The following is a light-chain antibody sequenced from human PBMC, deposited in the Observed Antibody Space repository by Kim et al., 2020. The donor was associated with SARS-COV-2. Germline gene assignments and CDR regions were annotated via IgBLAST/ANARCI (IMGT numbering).Light chain of an antibody. CDR3: SAWDSSLSAWV. V-gene: IGLV10-54*03. J-gene: IGLJ3*02. CDR1: SNNVCHQR. Sequence: QTGTPPCHGKSNNVCHQRAAWPEQPPGHPPKLLSYRDHNRPSGISERFSASRSGNTASLTITGLQPEDEADYYCSAWDSSLSAWVFGGGTQLTVL. CDR2: RDH.